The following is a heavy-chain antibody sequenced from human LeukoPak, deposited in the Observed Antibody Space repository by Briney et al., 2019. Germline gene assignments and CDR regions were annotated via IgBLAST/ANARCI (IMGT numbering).Heavy chain of an antibody. J-gene: IGHJ4*02. CDR3: ARDSDNSGYYFDY. Sequence: AETLSLTCTVSGGSINSYYWSWIRQPPGKGLEWIGYYYYSGSTNYNPSLKRRVTITVDTSKNQFSLKLNSVTAADTAVYYCARDSDNSGYYFDYWGQGTLVTVSS. D-gene: IGHD3-22*01. CDR2: YYYSGST. CDR1: GGSINSYY. V-gene: IGHV4-59*12.